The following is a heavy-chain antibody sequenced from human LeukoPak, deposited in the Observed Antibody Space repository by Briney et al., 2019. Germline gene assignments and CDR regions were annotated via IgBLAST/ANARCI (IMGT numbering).Heavy chain of an antibody. CDR2: INPNSGGT. J-gene: IGHJ4*02. V-gene: IGHV1-2*02. D-gene: IGHD3-22*01. Sequence: GSSVKVSCKASGGTFSSYAISWVRQAPGQGLEWMGWINPNSGGTNYAQKFQGRVTVTRDTSISTAYMELSRLRSDDTAVYYCARDYYDSSGYHSPFDYWGQGTLVTVSS. CDR3: ARDYYDSSGYHSPFDY. CDR1: GGTFSSYA.